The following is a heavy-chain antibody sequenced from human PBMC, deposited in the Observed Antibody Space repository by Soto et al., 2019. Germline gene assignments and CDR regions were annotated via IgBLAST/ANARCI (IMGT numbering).Heavy chain of an antibody. J-gene: IGHJ5*02. V-gene: IGHV4-61*01. Sequence: PSETLSLTCTVSGVPVSSGSNHWSWIRQPPGKGLEWIGYISHSGNTDYSSSLESRAIISIDTSNNQFSLKLSSVTAADTAVYYFARASPEVVLVPAPIFGPWFDPWGQGTLVTVSS. CDR1: GVPVSSGSNH. CDR2: ISHSGNT. CDR3: ARASPEVVLVPAPIFGPWFDP. D-gene: IGHD2-2*01.